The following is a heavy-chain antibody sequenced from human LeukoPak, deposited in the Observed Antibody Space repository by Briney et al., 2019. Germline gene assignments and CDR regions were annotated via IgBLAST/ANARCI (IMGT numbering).Heavy chain of an antibody. D-gene: IGHD3-22*01. V-gene: IGHV3-30*02. CDR2: IRYEGSNK. CDR1: GFTFSSYG. CDR3: AKDLMIVVVPTHY. J-gene: IGHJ4*02. Sequence: GGSLRLSCAASGFTFSSYGMHWVRQAPGKGLEWVAFIRYEGSNKYYADSVKGRFTISRDNSKNTLYLQMNSLRAEDTAVYYCAKDLMIVVVPTHYWGQGTLVTVSS.